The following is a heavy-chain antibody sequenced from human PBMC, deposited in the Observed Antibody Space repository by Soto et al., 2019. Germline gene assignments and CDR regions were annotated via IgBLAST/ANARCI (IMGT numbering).Heavy chain of an antibody. CDR1: GFTFSSYG. Sequence: GGSLRLSCAASGFTFSSYGMHWVRQAPGKGLEWVAVISYDGSNKYYADSVKGRITISRDNSKNTLYLQMNSLRAEDTAVYYSAEDYVSSGIARCDNREHYYYGMDVWGQGTTVTVSS. D-gene: IGHD3-16*01. J-gene: IGHJ6*02. CDR3: AEDYVSSGIARCDNREHYYYGMDV. V-gene: IGHV3-30*18. CDR2: ISYDGSNK.